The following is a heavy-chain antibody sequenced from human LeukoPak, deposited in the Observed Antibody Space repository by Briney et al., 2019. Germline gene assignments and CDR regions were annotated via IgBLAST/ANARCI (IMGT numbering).Heavy chain of an antibody. CDR3: ARPRRSSAYNAFDI. CDR2: IYPGDSNT. D-gene: IGHD6-25*01. J-gene: IGHJ3*02. CDR1: GSSFTTYW. Sequence: GGSLKIPCQGSGSSFTTYWIGWARKMHGKGLEWMGIIYPGDSNTTYSPSLQGQVTISADKSISTAYLQWSSLKASDTAMYYCARPRRSSAYNAFDIWGQGTMVTVSS. V-gene: IGHV5-51*01.